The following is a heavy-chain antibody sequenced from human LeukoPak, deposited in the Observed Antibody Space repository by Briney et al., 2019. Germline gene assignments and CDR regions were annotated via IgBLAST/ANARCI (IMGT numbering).Heavy chain of an antibody. CDR3: ARGSLYYYDSSGYLSSPFDY. D-gene: IGHD3-22*01. CDR2: IYSGGST. Sequence: PGGSLRLSCAASGFTVGSNYMSWVRQAPGKGLEWVSVIYSGGSTYYADSVKGRFTISRDNSKNTLYLQMNSLRAEDTAVYYCARGSLYYYDSSGYLSSPFDYWGQGTLVTVSS. J-gene: IGHJ4*02. V-gene: IGHV3-53*01. CDR1: GFTVGSNY.